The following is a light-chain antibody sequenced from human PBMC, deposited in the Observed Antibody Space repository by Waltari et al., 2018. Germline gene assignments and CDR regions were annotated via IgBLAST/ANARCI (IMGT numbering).Light chain of an antibody. V-gene: IGKV3-11*01. Sequence: DIVMTQSPDSLAVSLGERATINCRASQSVNTFLAWYQQKPGQAPRLLIYDASNRATGIPARFSGSGSGTDFTLTISSLEPEDFAVYYCQQRYNWPPLTFGGGTKVEIK. CDR2: DAS. J-gene: IGKJ4*01. CDR3: QQRYNWPPLT. CDR1: QSVNTF.